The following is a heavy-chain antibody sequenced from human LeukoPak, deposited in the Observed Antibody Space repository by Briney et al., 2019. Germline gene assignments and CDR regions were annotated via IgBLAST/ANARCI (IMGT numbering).Heavy chain of an antibody. J-gene: IGHJ4*02. CDR3: AREWFGENDFDY. D-gene: IGHD3-10*01. V-gene: IGHV3-7*01. Sequence: GGSLRLSCTASGFTFSSYWMSWVRQAPGKGLEWVANIKQDGSEKYYVDSVKGRFTISRDNAKNSLYLQMNSLRAEDTAVYYCAREWFGENDFDYWDQGTLVTVSS. CDR2: IKQDGSEK. CDR1: GFTFSSYW.